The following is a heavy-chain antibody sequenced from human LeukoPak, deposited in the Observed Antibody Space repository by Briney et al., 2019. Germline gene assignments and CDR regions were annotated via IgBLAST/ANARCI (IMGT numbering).Heavy chain of an antibody. CDR3: ARAEAYYYGSGSYW. J-gene: IGHJ4*02. CDR1: GGSFSGYY. Sequence: PSETLSLTCAVYGGSFSGYYWSWIRQPPGKGLEWIGEINHSGSTNYNPSLKSRVTISVDTSKNQFSLKLSSVTAADTAVYYCARAEAYYYGSGSYWWGQGTLVTVSS. V-gene: IGHV4-34*01. D-gene: IGHD3-10*01. CDR2: INHSGST.